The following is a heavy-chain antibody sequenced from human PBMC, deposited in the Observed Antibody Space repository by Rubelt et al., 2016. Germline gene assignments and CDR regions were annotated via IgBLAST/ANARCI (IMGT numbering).Heavy chain of an antibody. J-gene: IGHJ3*02. D-gene: IGHD6-6*01. Sequence: EVQLVQSGAEVKKPGESLKISCKGSGYSFTSYWIGWVRQMPGKGLEWMGIIYPGASDTRYSPSLPGQVTISADKSIRTAYLQWSSLKASDTAMYYCASLSSSSHDAFDIWGQGTMVTVSS. CDR2: IYPGASDT. CDR3: ASLSSSSHDAFDI. CDR1: GYSFTSYW. V-gene: IGHV5-51*01.